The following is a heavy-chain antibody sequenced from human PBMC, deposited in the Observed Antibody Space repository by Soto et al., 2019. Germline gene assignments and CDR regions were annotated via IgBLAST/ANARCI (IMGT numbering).Heavy chain of an antibody. CDR3: ARDSNLSFFDY. V-gene: IGHV4-59*01. D-gene: IGHD3-16*02. CDR1: GVSISSYY. J-gene: IGHJ4*01. CDR2: IHHSGST. Sequence: SLTCSVAGVSISSYYWSCFRQPPGKGLEWIAYIHHSGSTNQNPSLKSRVTISEDTSKNQLSLRLSSVTAADTDVYYCARDSNLSFFDYWGQGTPVPVSS.